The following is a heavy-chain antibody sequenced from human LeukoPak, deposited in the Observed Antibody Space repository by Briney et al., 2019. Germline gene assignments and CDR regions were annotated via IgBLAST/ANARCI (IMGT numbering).Heavy chain of an antibody. CDR2: IYYSGST. D-gene: IGHD6-6*01. V-gene: IGHV4-59*12. Sequence: SDTLSLTRTLSGGAISSYYWSSIRQPPGKELEWSGYIYYSGSTNYNPSLKSRVTISVDTSKNQFSLKLNSVTAADTAVYYCARDDPKYYYYGMDVWGQGTTVTVSS. J-gene: IGHJ6*02. CDR1: GGAISSYY. CDR3: ARDDPKYYYYGMDV.